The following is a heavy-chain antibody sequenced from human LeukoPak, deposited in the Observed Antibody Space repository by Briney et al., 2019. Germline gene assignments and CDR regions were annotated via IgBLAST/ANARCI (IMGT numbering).Heavy chain of an antibody. CDR1: GFTFSSYG. CDR3: ARGPITMVRGAIDY. Sequence: PGRSLRLSCAASGFTFSSYGMHWVRQAPGKGLEWVAVISYDGSNKYYADSVKGRFTISRDNSKNTLYLQMNSLRAEDTAVYYCARGPITMVRGAIDYWGQGTLVTVSS. J-gene: IGHJ4*02. CDR2: ISYDGSNK. D-gene: IGHD3-10*01. V-gene: IGHV3-30*03.